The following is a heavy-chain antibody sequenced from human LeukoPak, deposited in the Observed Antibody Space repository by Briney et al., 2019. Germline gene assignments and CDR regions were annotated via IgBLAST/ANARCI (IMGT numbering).Heavy chain of an antibody. Sequence: SETLTLTCTVAGGSITSHYWDWIRQPPPKGLEWIGSISDGGSTNYNPSLKSRVTISASTSNNQFSLKLSSVTAADTAVYYCAKSHFWTGYPSDYWGQGTRVSVSS. CDR2: ISDGGST. CDR1: GGSITSHY. CDR3: AKSHFWTGYPSDY. J-gene: IGHJ4*02. V-gene: IGHV4-59*11. D-gene: IGHD3/OR15-3a*01.